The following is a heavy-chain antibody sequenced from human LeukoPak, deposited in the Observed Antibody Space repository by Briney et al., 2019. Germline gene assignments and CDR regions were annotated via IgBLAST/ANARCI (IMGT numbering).Heavy chain of an antibody. CDR3: ARDFWSGYYYYYYYGMDV. CDR1: GYTFTSYD. Sequence: ASVKVSCKASGYTFTSYDINWVRQATGQGLEWMGWMNPNSGNTGYAQKFQGRVTMTRNTSISTAYMELSSLRSEDTAVYYCARDFWSGYYYYYYYGMDVWGQGTLVTVSS. D-gene: IGHD3-3*01. V-gene: IGHV1-8*01. J-gene: IGHJ6*02. CDR2: MNPNSGNT.